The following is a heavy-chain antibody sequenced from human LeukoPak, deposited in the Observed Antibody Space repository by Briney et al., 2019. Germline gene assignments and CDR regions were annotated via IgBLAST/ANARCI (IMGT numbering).Heavy chain of an antibody. Sequence: GGSLRLSCAASGFTFSSYGMHWVRQAPGKGLEWVAVISYDGSNKYYADSVKGQFTISRDNSKNTLYLQMNSLRAEDTAVYYCAKDLGSGYYYGMDVWGQGTTVTVSS. D-gene: IGHD3-10*01. J-gene: IGHJ6*02. CDR2: ISYDGSNK. V-gene: IGHV3-30*18. CDR3: AKDLGSGYYYGMDV. CDR1: GFTFSSYG.